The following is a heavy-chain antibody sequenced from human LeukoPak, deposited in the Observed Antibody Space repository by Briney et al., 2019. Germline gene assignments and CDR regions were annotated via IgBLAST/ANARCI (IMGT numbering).Heavy chain of an antibody. CDR3: ARRVPSQVITDYFDY. J-gene: IGHJ4*02. CDR2: ISSSSSTI. D-gene: IGHD3-16*01. V-gene: IGHV3-48*04. CDR1: GFTFSSYS. Sequence: GGSLRLSCAASGFTFSSYSMNWVRQAPGKGLEWVSYISSSSSTIYYADSVKGRFSISRDNAKNSLFLQMNSLRAEDTAVYYCARRVPSQVITDYFDYWGQGTLVTVSS.